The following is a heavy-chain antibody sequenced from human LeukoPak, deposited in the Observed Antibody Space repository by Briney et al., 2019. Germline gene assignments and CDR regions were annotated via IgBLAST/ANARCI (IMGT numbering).Heavy chain of an antibody. V-gene: IGHV3-74*01. D-gene: IGHD2/OR15-2a*01. CDR1: GFTFSSYW. CDR3: AGASYFFDAFDI. CDR2: INSDGSST. J-gene: IGHJ3*02. Sequence: GGSLRLSCAASGFTFSSYWMHWVRQAPGKGLVWVSRINSDGSSTSYADSVKGRFTISRDNAKNTLYLQMNSLRAEDTAVYYCAGASYFFDAFDIWGQGTMVTVSS.